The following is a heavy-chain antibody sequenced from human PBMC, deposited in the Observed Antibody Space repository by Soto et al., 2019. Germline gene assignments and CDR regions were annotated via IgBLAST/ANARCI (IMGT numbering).Heavy chain of an antibody. CDR1: GFTFTNYA. CDR3: GKGGFSYGYSEVDY. J-gene: IGHJ4*02. Sequence: PGGSLRLSCAASGFTFTNYAMNCVRQAPGKGLEWVSGISGGGNNTYYADSVKGRFTISRDKSRNTLHLQMNSLRAEDTAVYYCGKGGFSYGYSEVDYWGQGTLVTVSS. V-gene: IGHV3-23*01. D-gene: IGHD5-18*01. CDR2: ISGGGNNT.